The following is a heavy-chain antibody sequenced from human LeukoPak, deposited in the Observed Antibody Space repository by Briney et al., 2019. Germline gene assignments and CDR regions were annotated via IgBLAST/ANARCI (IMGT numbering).Heavy chain of an antibody. CDR2: ISSSSYI. V-gene: IGHV3-21*01. CDR3: ARDLRSYYYGSGSSMTPDY. D-gene: IGHD3-10*01. CDR1: GFTFSSYS. J-gene: IGHJ4*02. Sequence: GGSLRLSCAASGFTFSSYSMNWVRQAPGKGLEWVSSISSSSYINYADVMKGRFTISRDNAKNSLYLQMNSLRAEDTAVYYCARDLRSYYYGSGSSMTPDYWGQGTLVTVSS.